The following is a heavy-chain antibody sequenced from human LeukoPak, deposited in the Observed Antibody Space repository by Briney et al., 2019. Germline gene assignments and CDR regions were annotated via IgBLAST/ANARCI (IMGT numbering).Heavy chain of an antibody. J-gene: IGHJ4*02. CDR2: ISGSGGTA. D-gene: IGHD6-13*01. CDR3: AKGKLAAAARFGY. CDR1: GFTFDNFA. Sequence: PGGSLRLSCAASGFTFDNFAMSWLRQAPGKGLEWVSEISGSGGTAYYADSLKGRFTISRDNSNKTLYLRMNSLRVEDTALYYCAKGKLAAAARFGYWGQGILVTVTS. V-gene: IGHV3-23*01.